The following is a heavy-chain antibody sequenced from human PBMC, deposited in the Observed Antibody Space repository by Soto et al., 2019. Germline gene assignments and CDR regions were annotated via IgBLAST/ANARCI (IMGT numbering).Heavy chain of an antibody. CDR2: IYYSGST. Sequence: QVQLQESGPGLVKPSQTLFLTCTVSGGSISSGGYYWSWIRQHPGKGLEWIGYIYYSGSTYYNPSLKSRVTISVDTSKNQFSLKLSSVTAADTAVYYCASGGDPEADAFDIWGQGTMVTVSS. CDR1: GGSISSGGYY. V-gene: IGHV4-31*03. D-gene: IGHD2-21*02. CDR3: ASGGDPEADAFDI. J-gene: IGHJ3*02.